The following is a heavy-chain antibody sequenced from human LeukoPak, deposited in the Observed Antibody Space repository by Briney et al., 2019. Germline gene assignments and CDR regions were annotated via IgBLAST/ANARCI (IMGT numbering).Heavy chain of an antibody. D-gene: IGHD3-22*01. CDR3: AELRSPEYYYDSSGWEFDY. J-gene: IGHJ4*02. Sequence: GGSLRLSCAASGFTFSSYAMSWVRQAPGKGLEWVSAISGSGGSTYYADSVKGRFTISRDNSKNTLYLQMNSLRAEDTAVYYCAELRSPEYYYDSSGWEFDYWGQGTLVTVSS. V-gene: IGHV3-23*01. CDR2: ISGSGGST. CDR1: GFTFSSYA.